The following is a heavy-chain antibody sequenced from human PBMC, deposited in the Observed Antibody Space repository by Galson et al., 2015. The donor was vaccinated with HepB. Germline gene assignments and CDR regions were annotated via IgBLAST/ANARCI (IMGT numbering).Heavy chain of an antibody. D-gene: IGHD4-11*01. CDR1: GYTFTNYG. J-gene: IGHJ6*02. V-gene: IGHV1-18*04. Sequence: SVKVSCKASGYTFTNYGISWVRQAPGQGLEWMGWISGYNGNTNYAQELQGRVTMTTDTSTSTAYMELRSLRSDDTAVYYCARGLGAGDSNYVYYYYGMDVWGQGTTVTVSS. CDR3: ARGLGAGDSNYVYYYYGMDV. CDR2: ISGYNGNT.